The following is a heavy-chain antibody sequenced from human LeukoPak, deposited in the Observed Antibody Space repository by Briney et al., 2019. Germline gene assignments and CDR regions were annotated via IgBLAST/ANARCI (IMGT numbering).Heavy chain of an antibody. CDR2: IYNSESI. Sequence: SETLSLTCTASGGSISGYYWSWIRQPAGKGLEWIGRIYNSESIIYNPSLKSRVTMSIDTSKNQFSLKLISVTAADTAVYYCARDRSSSYTRDWFDPWSQGVLVTVSS. CDR3: ARDRSSSYTRDWFDP. V-gene: IGHV4-4*07. CDR1: GGSISGYY. J-gene: IGHJ5*02. D-gene: IGHD6-13*01.